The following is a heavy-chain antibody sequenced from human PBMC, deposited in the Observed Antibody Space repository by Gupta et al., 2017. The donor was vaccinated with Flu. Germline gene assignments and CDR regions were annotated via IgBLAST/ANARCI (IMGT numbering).Heavy chain of an antibody. J-gene: IGHJ6*02. CDR1: GFSVGTSGMR. V-gene: IGHV2-70*04. CDR3: ARTNTEGESYYAMDV. CDR2: IDWDDDK. D-gene: IGHD2-21*01. Sequence: QVTLKESGPALVKPTQTLTLTCTLSGFSVGTSGMRVSWIRQPPGKALEWLARIDWDDDKFYSTSLRPRLTISKDTSKNQVVLKMTNMDPVDTATYYCARTNTEGESYYAMDVWGQGTTVTVSS.